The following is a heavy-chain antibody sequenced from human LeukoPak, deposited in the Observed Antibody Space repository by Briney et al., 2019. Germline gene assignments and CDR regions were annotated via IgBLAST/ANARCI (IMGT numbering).Heavy chain of an antibody. D-gene: IGHD3-3*01. CDR3: ARMILRFLEWSSGYMDV. J-gene: IGHJ6*03. CDR1: GGTFSSYA. Sequence: ASVKVSCKASGGTFSSYAISWVRRAPGQGLEWMGGIIPIFGTANYAQKFQGRVTITADESTSTAYMELSSLRSEDTAVYYCARMILRFLEWSSGYMDVWGKGTTVTVSS. CDR2: IIPIFGTA. V-gene: IGHV1-69*13.